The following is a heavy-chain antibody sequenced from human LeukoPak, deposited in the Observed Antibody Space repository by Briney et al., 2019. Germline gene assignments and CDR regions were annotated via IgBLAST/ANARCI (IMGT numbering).Heavy chain of an antibody. CDR3: ARRYRSRYCTNGVCYGMDV. V-gene: IGHV4-34*01. CDR2: INHSGST. D-gene: IGHD2-8*01. J-gene: IGHJ6*02. Sequence: SETLSLTCAVYGGSFSGYYWSWIRQPPGKGLEWIGVINHSGSTNYNPSLKSRVTISVDTSKNQFSLKLSSVTAAETAVYYCARRYRSRYCTNGVCYGMDVWGQGTTVTVSS. CDR1: GGSFSGYY.